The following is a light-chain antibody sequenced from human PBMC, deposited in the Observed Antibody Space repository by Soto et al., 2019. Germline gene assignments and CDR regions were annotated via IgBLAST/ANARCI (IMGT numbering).Light chain of an antibody. CDR1: QYVGSY. CDR3: KQRASWPLT. CDR2: DAS. V-gene: IGKV3-11*01. Sequence: EIVLTQSPATLSLSPGERATLSCRATQYVGSYLAWYQLRPGQGPRLLIFDASSRATGIPDRVSGSGSGTEFTITISSLEPEDFAVYYCKQRASWPLTFGGGTKVEIK. J-gene: IGKJ4*01.